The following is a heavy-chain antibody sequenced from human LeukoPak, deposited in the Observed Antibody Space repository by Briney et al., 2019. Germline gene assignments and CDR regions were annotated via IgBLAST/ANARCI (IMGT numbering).Heavy chain of an antibody. J-gene: IGHJ6*03. D-gene: IGHD4-17*01. CDR2: IYYSGST. V-gene: IGHV4-59*01. CDR3: ARDKGRGWDYGDYYYYYYMDV. Sequence: KPSETLSLTCTVSGGSISSYYWSWIRQPPGKGLEWIGYIYYSGSTNYNPSLKSRVTISVDASKNQFSLKLSSVTAADTAVYYCARDKGRGWDYGDYYYYYYMDVWGKGTTVTVSS. CDR1: GGSISSYY.